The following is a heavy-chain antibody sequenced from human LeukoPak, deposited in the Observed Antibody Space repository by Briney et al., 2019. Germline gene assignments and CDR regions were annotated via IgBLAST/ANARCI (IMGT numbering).Heavy chain of an antibody. J-gene: IGHJ5*02. CDR3: ARDLSSSWSPRFDP. CDR1: GYTFTGYY. V-gene: IGHV1-2*02. CDR2: INPNSGGT. D-gene: IGHD6-13*01. Sequence: ASVKVSCKASGYTFTGYYMHWVRQAPGQGLEWIGWINPNSGGTNYAQKFQGRVTMTRDTSTSTAYMELSRLRSDDTAVYYCARDLSSSWSPRFDPWGQGTLVTVSS.